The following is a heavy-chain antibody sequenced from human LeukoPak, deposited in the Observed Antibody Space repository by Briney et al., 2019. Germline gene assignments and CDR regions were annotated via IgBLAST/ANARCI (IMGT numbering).Heavy chain of an antibody. V-gene: IGHV4-4*09. CDR1: GGSISSYY. D-gene: IGHD1-26*01. CDR2: IYTSGST. CDR3: ARQGRRFAWYNWFDP. Sequence: SETLSLTCTVSGGSISSYYWSWIRQPPGKGLEWIGYIYTSGSTNYNPSLKSRVTISVDTSKNQFSLKLSSVTAADTAVYYCARQGRRFAWYNWFDPWGQGTLVTVSS. J-gene: IGHJ5*02.